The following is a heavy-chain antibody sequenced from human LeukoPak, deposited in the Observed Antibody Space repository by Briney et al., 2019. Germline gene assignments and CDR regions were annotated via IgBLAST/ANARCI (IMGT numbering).Heavy chain of an antibody. CDR3: ARTTEGYCSGGRCYYYYYYMDV. CDR2: IYYSGST. J-gene: IGHJ6*03. D-gene: IGHD2-15*01. Sequence: PSETLSLTCAVYGGSFSGYYWSWIRQPPGKGLEWIGYIYYSGSTHYNPSLKSRVTISVDTSKNQFSLRLRSVTAADTAIYYCARTTEGYCSGGRCYYYYYYMDVWGKGTTVTVSS. CDR1: GGSFSGYY. V-gene: IGHV4-59*01.